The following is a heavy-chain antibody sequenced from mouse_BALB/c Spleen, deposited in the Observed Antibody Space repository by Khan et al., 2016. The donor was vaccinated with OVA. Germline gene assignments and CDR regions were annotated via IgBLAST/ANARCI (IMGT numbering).Heavy chain of an antibody. CDR2: INTYTGEP. V-gene: IGHV9-3-1*01. CDR3: ARSNGNYWFAY. Sequence: QIQWVQSGPELKKPGETVKISCKASGYTFTNYGMNWVKQAPGKGLKWMGWINTYTGEPTYADDFKGRFAFSLETSASTAYLQIHNLKHEDTATYFCARSNGNYWFAYWGQGTLVTVSA. D-gene: IGHD2-1*01. CDR1: GYTFTNYG. J-gene: IGHJ3*01.